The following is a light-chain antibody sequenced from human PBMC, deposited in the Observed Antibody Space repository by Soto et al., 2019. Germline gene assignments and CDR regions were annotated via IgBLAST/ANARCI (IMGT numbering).Light chain of an antibody. Sequence: DIQMTQSPSSLSASVGDRVTITCQASQDISNYLNWYQQKPGKAPKLLIYDASNLETGFPSRFSGIVFGTDFIFTISSLQPEDIATYYCQQYDNLPVTFGQGTRLEIK. CDR1: QDISNY. J-gene: IGKJ5*01. CDR2: DAS. CDR3: QQYDNLPVT. V-gene: IGKV1-33*01.